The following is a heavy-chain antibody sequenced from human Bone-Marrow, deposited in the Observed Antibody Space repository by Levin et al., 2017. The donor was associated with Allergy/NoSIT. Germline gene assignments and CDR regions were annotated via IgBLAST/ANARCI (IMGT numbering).Heavy chain of an antibody. CDR1: GGTFSSYT. J-gene: IGHJ4*02. V-gene: IGHV1-69*13. Sequence: SVKVSCKVSGGTFSSYTLSWVRQAPGQGLEWMGGIIPVFGTTNYAQRFQGRVTISADASTGTAHMELSNLRSEDTAVYFCAHLLGGYEDYDEGLGFDYWGQGTLVTVSS. D-gene: IGHD5-12*01. CDR3: AHLLGGYEDYDEGLGFDY. CDR2: IIPVFGTT.